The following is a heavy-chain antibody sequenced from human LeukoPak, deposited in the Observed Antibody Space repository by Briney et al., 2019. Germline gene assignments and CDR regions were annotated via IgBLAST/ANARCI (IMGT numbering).Heavy chain of an antibody. CDR1: GYTFTGYY. J-gene: IGHJ3*02. CDR2: INPNSGGT. D-gene: IGHD3-22*01. CDR3: AKSYYYDSSGLDAFDI. V-gene: IGHV1-2*02. Sequence: GASVKVSCKASGYTFTGYYMHWVRQAPGQGLEWMGWINPNSGGTNYAQKFQGRVTVTRDTSISTAYMELSRLRSDDTAVYYCAKSYYYDSSGLDAFDIWGQGTMVTVSS.